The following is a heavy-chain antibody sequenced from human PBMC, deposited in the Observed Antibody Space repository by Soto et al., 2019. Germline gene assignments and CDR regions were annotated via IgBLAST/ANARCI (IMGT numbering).Heavy chain of an antibody. V-gene: IGHV4-30-4*08. Sequence: QVQLRESGPGLVKPSQTLSLTCTVSGGSINSGDFYCSWIRQPLGEALEWIVYVFHLGSAYYDPSLKSRVFITVDPPKTQFSLTLSAVTAADTAVYFCARQRLYDSSGASAYYDNWGQGMLVNVSS. CDR3: ARQRLYDSSGASAYYDN. CDR1: GGSINSGDFY. D-gene: IGHD3-22*01. CDR2: VFHLGSA. J-gene: IGHJ4*02.